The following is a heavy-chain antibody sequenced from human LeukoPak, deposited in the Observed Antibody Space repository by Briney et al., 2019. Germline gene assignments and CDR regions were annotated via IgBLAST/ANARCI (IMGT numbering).Heavy chain of an antibody. CDR3: ARDLSV. J-gene: IGHJ4*02. CDR1: GGSLTHSY. V-gene: IGHV4-59*01. CDR2: TFYSGTT. Sequence: SETLSLTCTVSGGSLTHSYWNWLRQPPGKGLEWIGYTFYSGTTTYNPSLKSRVTISVDPSKNQFSLRLSSVTAADTAVYYCARDLSVWGRGTLVTVSS.